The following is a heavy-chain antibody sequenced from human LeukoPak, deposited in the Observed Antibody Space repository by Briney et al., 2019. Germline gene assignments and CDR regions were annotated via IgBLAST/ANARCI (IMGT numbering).Heavy chain of an antibody. J-gene: IGHJ3*02. Sequence: GESLKISLKGSGYSFTSYWIGWVRQMPGKGLEWIGIIYPGDSDTIYSPSFQCQVTISAAKSIRTAYLQWSSLKASDTAMYYCPRPDYYDSSRGASDIWGHGTMVTVSS. D-gene: IGHD3-22*01. V-gene: IGHV5-51*01. CDR2: IYPGDSDT. CDR1: GYSFTSYW. CDR3: PRPDYYDSSRGASDI.